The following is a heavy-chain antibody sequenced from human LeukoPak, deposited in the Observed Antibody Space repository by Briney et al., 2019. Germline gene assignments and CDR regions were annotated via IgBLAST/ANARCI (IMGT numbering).Heavy chain of an antibody. V-gene: IGHV3-30*03. CDR2: ISYDGSNK. CDR3: ARDARSFFDY. J-gene: IGHJ4*02. Sequence: PGRSLRLSCAASGFTFSSYGMHWVRQAPGKGLEWVAVISYDGSNKYYADSVKGRFTISRDNSKNTLYLQMNSLRAEDTAVYYCARDARSFFDYWGQGTLVTVSS. CDR1: GFTFSSYG.